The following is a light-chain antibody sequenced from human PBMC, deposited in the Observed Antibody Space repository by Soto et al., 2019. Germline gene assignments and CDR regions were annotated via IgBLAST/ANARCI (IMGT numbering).Light chain of an antibody. CDR1: QSVSSSY. J-gene: IGKJ5*01. V-gene: IGKV3-20*01. CDR2: GAS. Sequence: EIVLTQSPGTLSLSPGERATLSCRASQSVSSSYLAWYQQKPGQAPRLLIYGASSRATGIPDRFSGSGSGTDFTLTITPLEPEDFVVYFCQQYGSSPITFGQGTRLEIK. CDR3: QQYGSSPIT.